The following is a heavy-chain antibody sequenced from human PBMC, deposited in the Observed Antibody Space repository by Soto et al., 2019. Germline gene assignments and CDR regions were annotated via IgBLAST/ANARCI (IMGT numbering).Heavy chain of an antibody. Sequence: PSETLSLTCTVSGGSISSSSYYWGWIRQPPGKGLEWIGRIYYSGSTYYNPSLKSRVTISVDTSKNQFSLKLSSVTAADTAVYYCARRRAYCSGGSCYFNWFDPWGQGTLVTVSS. CDR3: ARRRAYCSGGSCYFNWFDP. D-gene: IGHD2-15*01. CDR2: IYYSGST. CDR1: GGSISSSSYY. J-gene: IGHJ5*02. V-gene: IGHV4-39*01.